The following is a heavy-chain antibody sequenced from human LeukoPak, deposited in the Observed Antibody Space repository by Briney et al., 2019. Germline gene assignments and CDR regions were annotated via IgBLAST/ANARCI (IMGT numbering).Heavy chain of an antibody. V-gene: IGHV4-34*01. J-gene: IGHJ2*01. CDR3: AAYGDHWYLDL. Sequence: SETLSLTCAVYGGSFSGYYWSWIRQPPGKGLEWIGEINHSGSTNYTPSLKSRVTLSLDTSKNQFSLRLNSVTAADTAVYYCAAYGDHWYLDLWGRGTLVTVSS. CDR1: GGSFSGYY. D-gene: IGHD4-17*01. CDR2: INHSGST.